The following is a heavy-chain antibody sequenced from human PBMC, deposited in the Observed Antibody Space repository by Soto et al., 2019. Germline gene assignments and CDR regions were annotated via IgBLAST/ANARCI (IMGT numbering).Heavy chain of an antibody. CDR1: GFTFSNYA. D-gene: IGHD2-2*01. V-gene: IGHV3-23*01. CDR2: ISGSGGTT. Sequence: EMQVLESGGGLVQPGGSLRLSCAASGFTFSNYAMTWVRQAPGKGLDWVSGISGSGGTTFYAGSVKGRFVISRDNSKNTLFLRMNSLRPEDTAVYYCGLRDCSRTTFPPLNSSFYVDVWGKYTAVTVS. CDR3: GLRDCSRTTFPPLNSSFYVDV. J-gene: IGHJ6*03.